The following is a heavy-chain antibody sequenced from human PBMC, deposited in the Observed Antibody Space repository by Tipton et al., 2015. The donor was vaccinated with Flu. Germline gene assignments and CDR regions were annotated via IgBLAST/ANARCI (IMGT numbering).Heavy chain of an antibody. V-gene: IGHV4-38-2*02. CDR1: GYSISSGYY. CDR3: VRDWGRYSYVISYFDY. J-gene: IGHJ4*02. D-gene: IGHD5-18*01. Sequence: TLSLTCTVSGYSISSGYYWGWIRQPPGKGLEWIGSIYHSGSTYYNPSLKSRVTISVDTSKNQFSLKLSSVTAADTAVYYCVRDWGRYSYVISYFDYWGQGTLVTVSS. CDR2: IYHSGST.